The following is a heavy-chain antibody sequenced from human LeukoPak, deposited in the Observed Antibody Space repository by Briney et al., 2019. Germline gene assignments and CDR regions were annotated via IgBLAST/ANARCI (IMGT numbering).Heavy chain of an antibody. CDR3: AKDGYYGSGPPDY. Sequence: GGSLRLSCAASGCTFSSYAMSWVRQAPGKGLEWVAAISRSGGSTYYAHSVKGRFTISRDNSKNTLYLQMNSLRAEDTAVYYCAKDGYYGSGPPDYWGQGTLVTVSS. CDR2: ISRSGGST. D-gene: IGHD3-10*01. J-gene: IGHJ4*02. V-gene: IGHV3-23*01. CDR1: GCTFSSYA.